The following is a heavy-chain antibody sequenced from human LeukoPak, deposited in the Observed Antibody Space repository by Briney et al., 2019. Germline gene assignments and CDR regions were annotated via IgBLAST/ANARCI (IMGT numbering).Heavy chain of an antibody. Sequence: SETLSLTCAVSGGSISSSNWWSWVRQPPGKGLEWIGEIYHSGSTNYNPSLKSRVTISVDKSKNQFSLKLNSVTAADTAVYYCARDRLRWPKIDYWGQGTLVTVSS. CDR2: IYHSGST. CDR1: GGSISSSNW. V-gene: IGHV4-4*02. CDR3: ARDRLRWPKIDY. J-gene: IGHJ4*02. D-gene: IGHD4-23*01.